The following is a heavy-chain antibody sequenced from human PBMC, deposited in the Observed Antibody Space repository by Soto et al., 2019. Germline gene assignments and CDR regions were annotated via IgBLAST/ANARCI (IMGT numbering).Heavy chain of an antibody. Sequence: SETLSLTCAVYGGSFSGYYWSWIRQPPGKGLEWIGEINHSGSTNYNPSLKSRVTISVDTSKNQFSLKLSSVTAADTAVYYCARVVRYWSSSSRPYYYYMDVWGKGTTVTVSS. J-gene: IGHJ6*03. CDR3: ARVVRYWSSSSRPYYYYMDV. D-gene: IGHD6-6*01. CDR1: GGSFSGYY. V-gene: IGHV4-34*01. CDR2: INHSGST.